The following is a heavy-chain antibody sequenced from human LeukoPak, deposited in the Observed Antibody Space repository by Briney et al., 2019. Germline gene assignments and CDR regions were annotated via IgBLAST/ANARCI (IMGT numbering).Heavy chain of an antibody. J-gene: IGHJ4*02. CDR3: ARENSGWYFLDY. CDR2: INSDGSST. V-gene: IGHV3-74*01. CDR1: GFTFSSYW. D-gene: IGHD6-19*01. Sequence: GGSLRLSCAASGFTFSSYWMNWARQAPGKGLVWVSRINSDGSSTNYADSVKGRFTISRDNAKNTLYLQMNSLRAEDTAVYYCARENSGWYFLDYWGQGTLVTVSS.